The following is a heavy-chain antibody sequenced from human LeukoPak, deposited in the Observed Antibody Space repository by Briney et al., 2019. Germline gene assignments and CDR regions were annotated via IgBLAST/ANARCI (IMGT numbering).Heavy chain of an antibody. J-gene: IGHJ5*02. D-gene: IGHD2-15*01. Sequence: WETLSLTCTVSGDSISSYYWSWIRQTPGKGLEWIGYMYHSGITKYNPSLKSRVTISVDTSKNQFSLKLSSVTAADTAVYYCARESNCSGGSCPKNNWFDPWGQGTQVTVSS. CDR1: GDSISSYY. CDR3: ARESNCSGGSCPKNNWFDP. CDR2: MYHSGIT. V-gene: IGHV4-59*01.